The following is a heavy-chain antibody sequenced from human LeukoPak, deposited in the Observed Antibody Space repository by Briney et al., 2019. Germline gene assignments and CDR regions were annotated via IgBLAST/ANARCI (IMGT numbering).Heavy chain of an antibody. Sequence: SVKVSCKASGGTFSSYAISWVRQAPGQGLEWMGGIIPIFGTANYAQKFQGRVTITADESTSTVYMELSSVRSEDTAVYYCARCICSSTSCYGGGYYYGMDVWGKGTTVSVS. D-gene: IGHD2-2*01. J-gene: IGHJ6*04. CDR3: ARCICSSTSCYGGGYYYGMDV. CDR1: GGTFSSYA. V-gene: IGHV1-69*01. CDR2: IIPIFGTA.